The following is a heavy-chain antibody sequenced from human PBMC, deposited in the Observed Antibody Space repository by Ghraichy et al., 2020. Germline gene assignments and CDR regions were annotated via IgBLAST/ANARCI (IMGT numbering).Heavy chain of an antibody. V-gene: IGHV3-48*03. CDR3: ARENVVVVAAEAYNWFDA. D-gene: IGHD2-15*01. CDR2: INTRGTTI. CDR1: GFTFSSYE. J-gene: IGHJ5*02. Sequence: GGSLRLSCAASGFTFSSYEMNWVRQSPGKGLEWVSYINTRGTTIYYADSVKGRFTISRDNAKNSLYLQMNSLRAEDTAVYYCARENVVVVAAEAYNWFDARGQGTLGTVSS.